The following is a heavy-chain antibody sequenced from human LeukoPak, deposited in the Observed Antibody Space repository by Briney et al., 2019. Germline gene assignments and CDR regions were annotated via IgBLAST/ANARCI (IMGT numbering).Heavy chain of an antibody. CDR2: INPSGGST. J-gene: IGHJ4*02. Sequence: ASVKVSCKASGYTFTSYYMHWVRQAPGQGLEWMGLINPSGGSTSYAQKFQGRVTMTRDTSTSTVYMELSSLRSEDTAVYYCAIRQQLAAPDYWGQGTLVTVSS. D-gene: IGHD6-6*01. V-gene: IGHV1-46*01. CDR3: AIRQQLAAPDY. CDR1: GYTFTSYY.